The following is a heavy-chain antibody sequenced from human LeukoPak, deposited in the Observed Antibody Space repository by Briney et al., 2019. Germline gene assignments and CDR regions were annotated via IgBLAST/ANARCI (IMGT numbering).Heavy chain of an antibody. J-gene: IGHJ4*02. D-gene: IGHD3-10*01. Sequence: GRSLRLSCAASGFTFSSYGMHWVRQAPGKGLEWVAVISYDGSNKYYADSVKGRFTISRDNSKNTLYLQMNSLRAEDTAVYYCAKNYYGSGSTLDYWGQGTLVTVSS. V-gene: IGHV3-30*18. CDR2: ISYDGSNK. CDR3: AKNYYGSGSTLDY. CDR1: GFTFSSYG.